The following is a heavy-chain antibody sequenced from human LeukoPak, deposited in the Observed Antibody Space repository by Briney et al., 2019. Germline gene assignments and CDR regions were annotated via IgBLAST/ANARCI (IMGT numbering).Heavy chain of an antibody. J-gene: IGHJ4*02. D-gene: IGHD3-16*01. CDR3: ARNMITFGGEMSLWGNYFDS. CDR2: IWYDGSNK. CDR1: GFTFSSYG. Sequence: GRSLRLSCATSGFTFSSYGMHWVRQAPGKGLEWAALIWYDGSNKYYADSVKGRFNISRDNSKNTLYLQMNSLRAEDTAVYYCARNMITFGGEMSLWGNYFDSWGQGTLVTVSS. V-gene: IGHV3-33*01.